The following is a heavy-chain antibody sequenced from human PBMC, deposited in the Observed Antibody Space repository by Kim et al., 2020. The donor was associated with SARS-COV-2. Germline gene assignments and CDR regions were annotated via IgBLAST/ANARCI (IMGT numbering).Heavy chain of an antibody. CDR1: GFTFSSYS. CDR2: ISTSSTTI. CDR3: ARDSPVGTTDY. Sequence: GGSLRLSCAASGFTFSSYSMMWVRQAPGKGLEWISYISTSSTTIYYADSVKGRFVISRDNAKSSLSLQMTGLRDEDTAVYYCARDSPVGTTDYWGQGTLVTVSS. D-gene: IGHD1-7*01. V-gene: IGHV3-48*02. J-gene: IGHJ4*02.